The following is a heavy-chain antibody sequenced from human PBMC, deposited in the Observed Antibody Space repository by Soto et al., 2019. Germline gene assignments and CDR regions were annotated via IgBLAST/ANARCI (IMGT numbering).Heavy chain of an antibody. J-gene: IGHJ4*02. D-gene: IGHD6-19*01. Sequence: EVQLLESGGGLVQPGGSLRLSCAASGFTFSTYAMHWGRQAPGKGLEWVSGISGSGDSTYYADSVKGRFTVSRDNSKNTLYLPMNSLRAEETAVFYCAKERSSGWSFDYWGQGTLVTVSS. CDR3: AKERSSGWSFDY. V-gene: IGHV3-23*01. CDR2: ISGSGDST. CDR1: GFTFSTYA.